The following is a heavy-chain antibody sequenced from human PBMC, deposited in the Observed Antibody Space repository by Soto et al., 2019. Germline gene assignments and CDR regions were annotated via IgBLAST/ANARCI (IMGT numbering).Heavy chain of an antibody. CDR1: GGTFSSYA. Sequence: QVQLVQSGAEVKKPGSSVKVSCKASGGTFSSYAISWVRQAPGQGLEWMGGIIPIFGTADYAQKFQGRVTIPADEAQSTAYVELSRLRSEDTAVDYWSKNPGNYFFGMDVWGQGTTVTVSS. V-gene: IGHV1-69*12. CDR2: IIPIFGTA. CDR3: SKNPGNYFFGMDV. J-gene: IGHJ6*02.